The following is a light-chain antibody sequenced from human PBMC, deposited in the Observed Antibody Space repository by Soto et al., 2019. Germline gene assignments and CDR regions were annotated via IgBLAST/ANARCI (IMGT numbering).Light chain of an antibody. Sequence: IVLTQSPDTLSLSPGERATLSCRASQIVDSRYLAWYQQKPGQPPRLLIFATSIRASGIPERFSGSASGTDFTLTISRLEPEDFAVYYCQEYGGSPLYAFGPGTKLEIK. V-gene: IGKV3-20*01. J-gene: IGKJ2*01. CDR1: QIVDSRY. CDR2: ATS. CDR3: QEYGGSPLYA.